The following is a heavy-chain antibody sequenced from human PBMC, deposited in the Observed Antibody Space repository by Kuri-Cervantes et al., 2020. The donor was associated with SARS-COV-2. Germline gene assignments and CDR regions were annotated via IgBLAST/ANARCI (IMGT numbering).Heavy chain of an antibody. CDR1: GFTFSSYS. CDR2: ISSSSSTI. V-gene: IGHV3-48*02. CDR3: ARTYYDILTGYLPFDY. Sequence: GESLKISCAASGFTFSSYSMNWVRQAPGKGLEWVSYISSSSSTIYYADSVKGRFTISRDNAKNSLYLQMNSLRDEDTAVYYFARTYYDILTGYLPFDYWGQGTLVTVSS. D-gene: IGHD3-9*01. J-gene: IGHJ4*02.